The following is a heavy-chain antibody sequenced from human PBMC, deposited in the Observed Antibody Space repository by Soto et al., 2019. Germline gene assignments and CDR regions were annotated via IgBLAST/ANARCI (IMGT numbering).Heavy chain of an antibody. CDR3: ARGQDYYGSGSYGYYYVEG. J-gene: IGHJ6*03. Sequence: ASVKVSCKASGYTFTGYYMHWVRQAPGQGLEWMGWINPNSGGTNYAQKFQGWVTMTRDTSISTAYMELSRLRSDDTAVYYCARGQDYYGSGSYGYYYVEGWGKGTTVTVSS. CDR2: INPNSGGT. CDR1: GYTFTGYY. D-gene: IGHD3-10*01. V-gene: IGHV1-2*04.